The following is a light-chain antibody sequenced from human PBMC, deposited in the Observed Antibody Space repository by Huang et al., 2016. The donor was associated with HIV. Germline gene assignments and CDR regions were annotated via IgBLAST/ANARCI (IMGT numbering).Light chain of an antibody. CDR2: ATS. CDR3: KQYYITPPIA. J-gene: IGKJ5*01. Sequence: DIQMTQSPSSLSASVGDRVTITCRAGQDISNSLAWYQQKPGKAPKLLLFATSRLESGVQSRCSGGGSRTHYTRTGSNQQPEDVATYYGKQYYITPPIAFGQGTRLEI. V-gene: IGKV1-NL1*01. CDR1: QDISNS.